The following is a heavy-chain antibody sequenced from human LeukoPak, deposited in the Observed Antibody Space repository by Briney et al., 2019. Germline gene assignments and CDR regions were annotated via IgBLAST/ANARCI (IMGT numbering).Heavy chain of an antibody. CDR2: VYSTGNT. D-gene: IGHD2-2*01. V-gene: IGHV4-61*09. CDR1: GVSISSGNFY. J-gene: IGHJ3*01. CDR3: ARDGDAVSAAIAGAFDL. Sequence: PSETLSLTCTVSGVSISSGNFYWSWIRQSAGKGLEWIGHVYSTGNTKYNPSLKSRVTISADTSKNQISLRLRSVTAADTAMFYCARDGDAVSAAIAGAFDLWGRGTMVTVSS.